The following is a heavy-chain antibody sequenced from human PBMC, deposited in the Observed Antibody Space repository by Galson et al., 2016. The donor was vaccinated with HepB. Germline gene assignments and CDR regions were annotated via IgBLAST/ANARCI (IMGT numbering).Heavy chain of an antibody. CDR1: GDSLSSSNW. CDR2: IYHSGST. CDR3: ARGAGSGYHDFDS. D-gene: IGHD3-3*01. Sequence: EPLSLTCVVSGDSLSSSNWWSWVRQPPGQGLEWIGEIYHSGSTNYNPSLQSRSIISVDTSKNQFSLRLRSVTAADTAVYYCARGAGSGYHDFDSWGLGSLVTVSS. J-gene: IGHJ4*02. V-gene: IGHV4-4*02.